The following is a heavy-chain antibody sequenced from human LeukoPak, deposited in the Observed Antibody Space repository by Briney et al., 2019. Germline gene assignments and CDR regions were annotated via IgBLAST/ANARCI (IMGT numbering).Heavy chain of an antibody. D-gene: IGHD4-17*01. V-gene: IGHV3-30*02. Sequence: PGGPLRLSCAASGFTFSSYGMHWVRQAPGKGLEWVAFIRYDGSNKYYADSVKGRFTISRDNSKNTLYLQMNSLRAEDTAVYYCAKELPTVIYAFDIWGQGTMVTVSS. CDR1: GFTFSSYG. J-gene: IGHJ3*02. CDR2: IRYDGSNK. CDR3: AKELPTVIYAFDI.